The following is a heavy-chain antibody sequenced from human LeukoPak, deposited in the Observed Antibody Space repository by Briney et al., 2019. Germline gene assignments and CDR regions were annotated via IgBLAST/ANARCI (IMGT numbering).Heavy chain of an antibody. D-gene: IGHD4-17*01. J-gene: IGHJ4*02. Sequence: QAGGSLRLSCAASGFTFSSDAMSWVRQAPGRGLEWVSAISGSGGSTYYADSVKGRFTISRDNSKNTLYLQMNSVRAEDTAVYYCAKDRFYGDSDYWGQGTLVTVSS. V-gene: IGHV3-23*01. CDR1: GFTFSSDA. CDR3: AKDRFYGDSDY. CDR2: ISGSGGST.